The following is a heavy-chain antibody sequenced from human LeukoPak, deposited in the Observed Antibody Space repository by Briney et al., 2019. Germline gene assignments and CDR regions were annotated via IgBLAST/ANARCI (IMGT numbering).Heavy chain of an antibody. J-gene: IGHJ4*02. D-gene: IGHD2-21*02. Sequence: PSETLSLTCAVYGGSFSGYYWSWIRQPPGKGLEWIGEINHSGSTNYNPSLKSRVTISVDTSKNQFSLKLSSVTAADTAVYYCARDGVTLAYCAGDCYSWGQGTLVTVSS. CDR2: INHSGST. V-gene: IGHV4-34*01. CDR1: GGSFSGYY. CDR3: ARDGVTLAYCAGDCYS.